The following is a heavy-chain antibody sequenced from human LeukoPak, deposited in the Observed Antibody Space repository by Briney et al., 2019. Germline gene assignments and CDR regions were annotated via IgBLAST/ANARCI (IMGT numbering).Heavy chain of an antibody. Sequence: ASVKVSCKASGYTFTSYGISWVRQAPGQGLEWMGWIGAYNGNTNYAQKLQGRVTMTTDTSTSTAYMELRSLRSDDTAVYYCARASQYNWNDVSGYWGQRTLVTVSS. CDR3: ARASQYNWNDVSGY. V-gene: IGHV1-18*01. J-gene: IGHJ4*02. CDR2: IGAYNGNT. D-gene: IGHD1-1*01. CDR1: GYTFTSYG.